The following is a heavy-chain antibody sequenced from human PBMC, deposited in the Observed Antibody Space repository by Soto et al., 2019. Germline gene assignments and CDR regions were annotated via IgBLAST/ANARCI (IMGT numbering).Heavy chain of an antibody. CDR1: GFTFSSYT. J-gene: IGHJ2*01. D-gene: IGHD2-2*01. Sequence: QVQLVESGGGVVQPGRSRRLSCAASGFTFSSYTMHWVRQAPGKGLEWVAIILYDGSNKYYAASVKGRFTISRDNSKNTLLLQHIRLRVEETAVFYCGGGREVPAATPHELRKGYFVLGGGGTLVMVSS. CDR2: ILYDGSNK. CDR3: GGGREVPAATPHELRKGYFVL. V-gene: IGHV3-30-3*01.